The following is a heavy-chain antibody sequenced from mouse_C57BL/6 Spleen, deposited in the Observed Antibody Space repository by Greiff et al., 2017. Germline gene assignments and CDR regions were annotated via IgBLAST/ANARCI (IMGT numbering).Heavy chain of an antibody. CDR3: ARSEGSCAMDY. V-gene: IGHV1-76*01. CDR2: IYPGSGNT. CDR1: GYTFTDYY. Sequence: VKLQESGAELVRPGASVKLSCKASGYTFTDYYINWVKQRPGQGLEWIARIYPGSGNTYYNEKFKGKATLTADKSSSTAYMQLSSLTSEDSAVYFCARSEGSCAMDYWGQGTSVTVSS. J-gene: IGHJ4*01.